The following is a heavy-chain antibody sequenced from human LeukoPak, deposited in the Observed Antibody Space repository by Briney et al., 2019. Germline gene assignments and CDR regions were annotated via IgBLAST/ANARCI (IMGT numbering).Heavy chain of an antibody. CDR3: ARRALLDSSGYDY. CDR2: INHSGST. J-gene: IGHJ4*02. D-gene: IGHD3-22*01. CDR1: GGSFSGYY. V-gene: IGHV4-34*01. Sequence: PSETLSLTCAVYGGSFSGYYRSWIRQPPGKGLEWIGEINHSGSTNYNPSLKSRVTISVDTSKNQFSLKLSSVTAADTAVYYCARRALLDSSGYDYWGQGTLVTVSS.